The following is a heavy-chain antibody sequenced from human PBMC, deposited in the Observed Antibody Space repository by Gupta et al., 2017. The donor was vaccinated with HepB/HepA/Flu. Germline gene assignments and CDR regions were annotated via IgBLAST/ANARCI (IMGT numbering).Heavy chain of an antibody. CDR1: GGTISYGDSF. D-gene: IGHD3-3*01. V-gene: IGHV4-30-4*01. CDR2: IYNSEST. Sequence: QVQLQDAGPGLVMPSQTLPVTCSVSGGTISYGDSFWSWICQSADKGLEWIGYIYNSESTYNNPSHESRVTISADTSKSQFSMGLASVTAADTAVYFSARAHSTYVDFLSGHRYYFEFWGQGTLVSVSS. CDR3: ARAHSTYVDFLSGHRYYFEF. J-gene: IGHJ4*02.